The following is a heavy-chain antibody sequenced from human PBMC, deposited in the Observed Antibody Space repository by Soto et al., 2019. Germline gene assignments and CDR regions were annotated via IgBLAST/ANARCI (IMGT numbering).Heavy chain of an antibody. V-gene: IGHV3-74*01. D-gene: IGHD3-16*01. CDR3: ARGGSKAYDMDV. Sequence: EVQLVESGGGLIQPGGSLRLSCAASGFSFSDYWIHWVRQVPGKGLVWVSRIKGDETTTNYADFVKGRFTISRDNAKNTVLRHMNCPRGEDTAVYCCARGGSKAYDMDVWGKGATVSVSS. CDR1: GFSFSDYW. CDR2: IKGDETTT. J-gene: IGHJ6*03.